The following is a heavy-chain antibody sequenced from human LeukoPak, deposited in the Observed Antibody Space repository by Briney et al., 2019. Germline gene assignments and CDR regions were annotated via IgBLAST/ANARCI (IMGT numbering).Heavy chain of an antibody. CDR2: ISAYNGNT. CDR3: ARVTTWLLNGPRQSWFDP. D-gene: IGHD3-22*01. Sequence: ASVKVSCKSSGYTFTSYGISWVRQAPGQGLEWMGWISAYNGNTNYAQKLQGRVTMTTDTSKSTAYMELRSLRSDDTAVYYCARVTTWLLNGPRQSWFDPWGQGTLVTVSS. J-gene: IGHJ5*02. V-gene: IGHV1-18*01. CDR1: GYTFTSYG.